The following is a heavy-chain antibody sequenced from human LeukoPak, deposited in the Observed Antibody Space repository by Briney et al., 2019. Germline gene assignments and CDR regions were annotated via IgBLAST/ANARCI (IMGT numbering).Heavy chain of an antibody. CDR3: ARDVQVKQQLTIRGSDYFYYMDV. CDR2: IIPIFGTA. CDR1: GGTFSSFA. D-gene: IGHD6-13*01. J-gene: IGHJ6*03. Sequence: EASVKVSCKASGGTFSSFALSWVRQAPGQGLEWMGGIIPIFGTANYAQKFQGRVTIYSDASTSTDYMELSSLRSEDTAVYYCARDVQVKQQLTIRGSDYFYYMDVWGNGTTVTVSS. V-gene: IGHV1-69*01.